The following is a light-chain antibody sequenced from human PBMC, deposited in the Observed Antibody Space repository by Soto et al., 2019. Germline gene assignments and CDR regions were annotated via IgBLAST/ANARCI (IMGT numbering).Light chain of an antibody. CDR1: QSISHW. J-gene: IGKJ1*01. CDR2: KAS. CDR3: QQYNTYSRT. V-gene: IGKV1-5*03. Sequence: DIQMTQSPSTLYASVGDRVTITCRARQSISHWLAWYQQRPGKAPKLLIYKASRLEVGVPSRFSGSGSGTEFTLTISSLQPDDCATYYCQQYNTYSRTFGQGTKVEIK.